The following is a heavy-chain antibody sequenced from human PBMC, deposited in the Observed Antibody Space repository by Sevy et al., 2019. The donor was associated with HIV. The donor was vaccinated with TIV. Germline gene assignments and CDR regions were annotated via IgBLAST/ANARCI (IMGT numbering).Heavy chain of an antibody. V-gene: IGHV3-64D*06. J-gene: IGHJ3*02. CDR2: ISSNGGST. Sequence: GGSLRLSCSASGFTFSSYAMHWVRQAPGKGLEYVSAISSNGGSTYYADSVKGRFTISRDNSKKTLYLQMSSLRAEDTAVYYCVKGSYSYGDKDYDAFDIWGQGTMVTVSS. CDR1: GFTFSSYA. D-gene: IGHD5-18*01. CDR3: VKGSYSYGDKDYDAFDI.